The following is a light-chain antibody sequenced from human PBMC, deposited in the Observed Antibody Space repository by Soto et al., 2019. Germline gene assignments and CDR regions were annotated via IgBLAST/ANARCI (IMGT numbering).Light chain of an antibody. CDR3: QQCSSCPET. CDR1: QSVSSC. J-gene: IGKJ1*01. CDR2: DAS. Sequence: EILLTQSPATLSSSPGDRVTLSCRASQSVSSCLAWYQQKPGKAPKLLIYDASNRASGIPPRFSGSGSGTDVTITIISLEPEDFAVYYCQQCSSCPETFDQGTKVDI. V-gene: IGKV3-11*01.